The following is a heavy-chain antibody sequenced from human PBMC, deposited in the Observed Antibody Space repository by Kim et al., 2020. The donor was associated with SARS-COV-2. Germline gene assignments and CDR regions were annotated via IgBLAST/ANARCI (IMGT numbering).Heavy chain of an antibody. CDR2: FYYSGNT. Sequence: SETLSLTCTVSGDSMSSKNYYWGWIRQPPGKGLEWMGNFYYSGNTYYNPSLKSRVTISLDTSKNQFSLALTSVTAADTAVYYCVRGKGRYGCIMDVWGQGATVTVSS. CDR1: GDSMSSKNYY. D-gene: IGHD3-16*02. CDR3: VRGKGRYGCIMDV. J-gene: IGHJ6*02. V-gene: IGHV4-39*01.